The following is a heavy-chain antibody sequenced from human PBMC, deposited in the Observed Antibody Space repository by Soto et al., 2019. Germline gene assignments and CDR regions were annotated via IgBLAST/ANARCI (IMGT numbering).Heavy chain of an antibody. D-gene: IGHD3-10*01. J-gene: IGHJ4*02. CDR2: ISYDGSNK. V-gene: IGHV3-30*18. CDR3: AKDGKVAGSGTYHIDY. Sequence: GGSLRLSCAASGFIFSTYGMHWVRQAPGKGLEWVAVISYDGSNKYYADSVKGRFTISRDKSQNTVYLQMNSLRGEDTAVYYCAKDGKVAGSGTYHIDYWGQGTLVTVSS. CDR1: GFIFSTYG.